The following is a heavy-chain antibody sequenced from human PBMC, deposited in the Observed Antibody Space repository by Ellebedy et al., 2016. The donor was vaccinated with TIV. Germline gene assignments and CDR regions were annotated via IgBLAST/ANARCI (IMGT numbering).Heavy chain of an antibody. CDR2: IKQDGSEK. V-gene: IGHV3-7*01. CDR1: GFTFSSYW. Sequence: GGSLRLXXAASGFTFSSYWMSWVRQAPGKGLEWVANIKQDGSEKYYVDSVKGRFTISRDNAKNSLYLQMNSLRAEDSAVYYCARDRWELLALFDYWGQGTLVTVSS. J-gene: IGHJ4*02. D-gene: IGHD1-26*01. CDR3: ARDRWELLALFDY.